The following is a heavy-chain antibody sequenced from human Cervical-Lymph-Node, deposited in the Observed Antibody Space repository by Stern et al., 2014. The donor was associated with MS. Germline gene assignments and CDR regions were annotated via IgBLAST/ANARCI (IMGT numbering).Heavy chain of an antibody. V-gene: IGHV1-18*01. CDR2: VSACNGNT. CDR3: ARGLLGSENAFDI. CDR1: GYTFTIYG. D-gene: IGHD2-15*01. J-gene: IGHJ3*02. Sequence: QVQLLQPGAEVKKPGASVTVSCKASGYTFTIYGISCVRQAPGQGLEWMGVVSACNGNTNYAQKLQGRVTMTTDTSTSTAYMELRSLRSDDTAVYYCARGLLGSENAFDIWGQGTMVTVSS.